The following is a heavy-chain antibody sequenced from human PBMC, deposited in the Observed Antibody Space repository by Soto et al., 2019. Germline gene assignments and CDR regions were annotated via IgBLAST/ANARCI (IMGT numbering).Heavy chain of an antibody. CDR3: ARDPVLRFLEWLPLDV. J-gene: IGHJ6*02. V-gene: IGHV3-48*02. Sequence: PGGSLRLSCAASGFTFSSYSMNWVRQAPGKGLEWVSYISSSSSTIYYADSVKGRFTISRDNAKNSLYLRMNSLRDEDTAVYYCARDPVLRFLEWLPLDVWGQGTTVTVSS. D-gene: IGHD3-3*01. CDR2: ISSSSSTI. CDR1: GFTFSSYS.